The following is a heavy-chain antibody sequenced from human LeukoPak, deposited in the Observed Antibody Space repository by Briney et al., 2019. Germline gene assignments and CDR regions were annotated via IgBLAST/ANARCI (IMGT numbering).Heavy chain of an antibody. CDR2: INPNSGGT. J-gene: IGHJ4*02. CDR3: ARDGDYSNYLSFDY. Sequence: ASVKVSCKASGYTFIGYYMHWVRQAPGQGLEWMGWINPNSGGTNYAQKFQGRVTMTRDTSISTAYMELSRLRSDDTAVYYCARDGDYSNYLSFDYWGQGTLVTVSS. V-gene: IGHV1-2*02. CDR1: GYTFIGYY. D-gene: IGHD4-11*01.